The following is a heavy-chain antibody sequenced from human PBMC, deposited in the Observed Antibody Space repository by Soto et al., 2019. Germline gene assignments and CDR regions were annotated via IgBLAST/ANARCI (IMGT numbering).Heavy chain of an antibody. J-gene: IGHJ4*02. Sequence: PSETLSLTCAVYGGSFSGYYWSWVRQPPGKGLEWIGEINHSGSTNYNPSLKSRVTISVDTSKNQFSLKLSSVTAADTAVYYCARGGYCSGGSCPAVDYWGQGTLVTVSP. D-gene: IGHD2-15*01. CDR2: INHSGST. CDR1: GGSFSGYY. V-gene: IGHV4-34*01. CDR3: ARGGYCSGGSCPAVDY.